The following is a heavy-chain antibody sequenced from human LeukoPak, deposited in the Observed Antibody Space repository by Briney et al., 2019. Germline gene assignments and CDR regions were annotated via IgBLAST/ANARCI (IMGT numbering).Heavy chain of an antibody. Sequence: PSETLSLTCAVYGGSFSGYYWSRIRQPPGKGLEWIGEINHSGSTNYNPSLKSRVTISVDTSKNQFSLKLNSVTAADTAVYYCARSGSGSYGYYYYGMDVWGQGTTVTVSS. J-gene: IGHJ6*02. CDR3: ARSGSGSYGYYYYGMDV. CDR1: GGSFSGYY. V-gene: IGHV4-34*01. CDR2: INHSGST. D-gene: IGHD3-10*01.